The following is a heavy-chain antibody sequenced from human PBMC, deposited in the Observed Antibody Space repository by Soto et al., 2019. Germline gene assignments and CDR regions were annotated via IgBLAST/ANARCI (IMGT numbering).Heavy chain of an antibody. CDR1: GFSFGTYT. J-gene: IGHJ5*02. Sequence: GGSLRLSCAVSGFSFGTYTVNWVRQAPGMGLEWVSAISGSGGSTYYADSVKGRFTISRDNSKNTLYLQMNSLRAEDTAVYYCAKSVGEYYDFWSGYYDPWGQGTLVTVSS. CDR2: ISGSGGST. V-gene: IGHV3-23*01. CDR3: AKSVGEYYDFWSGYYDP. D-gene: IGHD3-3*01.